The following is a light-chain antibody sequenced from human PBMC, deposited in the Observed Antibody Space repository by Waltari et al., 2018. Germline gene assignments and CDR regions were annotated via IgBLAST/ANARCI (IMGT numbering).Light chain of an antibody. J-gene: IGKJ1*01. CDR3: QQYYLYPRT. V-gene: IGKV1-5*03. Sequence: DIQLTQSPSALSASVGDRVTITCRASQSFSRWLAWYQQKPGTAPKLLIYEASTLQSGVPSRFSASGSATESTLTISSLQPDDFATYYCQQYYLYPRTYGQGTKL. CDR2: EAS. CDR1: QSFSRW.